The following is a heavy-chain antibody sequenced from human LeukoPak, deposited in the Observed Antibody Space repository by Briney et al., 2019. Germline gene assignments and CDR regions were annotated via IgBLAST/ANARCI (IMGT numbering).Heavy chain of an antibody. Sequence: GGSLRLSCAASGFTFSGYAMNWVRQASGHGLEWVGRIRTKANKYATTYSASVKGRFTVSREDSKNTAYLQMNSLKTEDTAVYYCVRSRNFLSESASGWGFDPWGQGILVSVSS. J-gene: IGHJ5*02. V-gene: IGHV3-73*01. CDR3: VRSRNFLSESASGWGFDP. D-gene: IGHD2/OR15-2a*01. CDR1: GFTFSGYA. CDR2: IRTKANKYAT.